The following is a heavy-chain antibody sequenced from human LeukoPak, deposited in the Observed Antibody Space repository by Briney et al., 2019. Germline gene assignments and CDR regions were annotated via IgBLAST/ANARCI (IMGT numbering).Heavy chain of an antibody. J-gene: IGHJ6*02. D-gene: IGHD2-15*01. Sequence: GGSLRLSCAASGFTFSDYYMSWIRQAPGKGLEWVSYISSSGSTIYYADSVKGRFTISRDNAKNSLYLQMNSLRAEDTAVYYCARDRDRGYCSGGSCYFARYYYGMDVWGQGTTVTVSS. V-gene: IGHV3-11*01. CDR3: ARDRDRGYCSGGSCYFARYYYGMDV. CDR2: ISSSGSTI. CDR1: GFTFSDYY.